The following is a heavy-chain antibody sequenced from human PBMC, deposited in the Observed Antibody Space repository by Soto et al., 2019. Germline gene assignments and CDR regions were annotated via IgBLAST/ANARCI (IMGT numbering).Heavy chain of an antibody. CDR3: EKDQKWELRWYFDL. Sequence: PGGSLRLSCAASGFTFDDYTMHWVRQAPGKGLEWVSLISWDGGSTYYADSVKGRFTISRDNSKNSLYLQMNSLRTEDTALYYCEKDQKWELRWYFDLWGRGTLVTVSS. CDR1: GFTFDDYT. D-gene: IGHD1-26*01. CDR2: ISWDGGST. V-gene: IGHV3-43*01. J-gene: IGHJ2*01.